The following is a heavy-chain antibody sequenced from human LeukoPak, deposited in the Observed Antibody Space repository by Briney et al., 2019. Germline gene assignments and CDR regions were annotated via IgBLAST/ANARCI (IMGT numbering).Heavy chain of an antibody. CDR3: ASPRGFSYGYFDY. D-gene: IGHD5-18*01. J-gene: IGHJ4*02. V-gene: IGHV4-39*01. CDR1: GGSISSSSAY. CDR2: IYYRKNT. Sequence: SETLSLTCTVSGGSISSSSAYWGWIRQPPGKGLEWIGSIYYRKNTYYNPSLKSRVTISADTSKNQFSLTLGSVSATDTAVYYCASPRGFSYGYFDYWGQRTLVTVSS.